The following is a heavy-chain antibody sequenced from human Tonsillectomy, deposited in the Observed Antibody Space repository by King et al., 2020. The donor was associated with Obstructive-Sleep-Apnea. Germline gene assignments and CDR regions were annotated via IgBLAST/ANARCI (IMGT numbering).Heavy chain of an antibody. V-gene: IGHV2-5*02. CDR1: GFSLNTRGVG. J-gene: IGHJ4*02. D-gene: IGHD5-12*01. CDR2: IYWDDDN. Sequence: ITLKESGPTLVKPTQTLTLTCTFSGFSLNTRGVGVGWIRQPPGKALEWLALIYWDDDNRYSPSLRRRLTITKDTSNNQVVLTLTNMDPVDTATYYCAHSGVDMEPTIYQFDYWGQGALVTVSS. CDR3: AHSGVDMEPTIYQFDY.